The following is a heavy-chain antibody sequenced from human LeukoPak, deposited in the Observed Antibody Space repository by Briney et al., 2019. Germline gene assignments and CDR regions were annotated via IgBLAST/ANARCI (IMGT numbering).Heavy chain of an antibody. J-gene: IGHJ4*02. CDR1: GFTFSSYA. Sequence: GGSLRLSCAASGFTFSSYAMSWVRQAPGKGLEWVSAISGSGGSTYYADSVKGRFTISRDNSKNTLYLQMNSLRAEDTAVYYCAKDLEQWLAVAVDYWGQGTLVTVPS. D-gene: IGHD6-19*01. CDR3: AKDLEQWLAVAVDY. CDR2: ISGSGGST. V-gene: IGHV3-23*01.